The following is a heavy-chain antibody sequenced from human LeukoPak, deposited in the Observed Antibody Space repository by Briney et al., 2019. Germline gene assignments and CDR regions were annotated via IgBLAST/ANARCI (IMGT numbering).Heavy chain of an antibody. CDR3: ASAGVDCGGDCYLQDYYYYYMDV. J-gene: IGHJ6*03. Sequence: ASVKVSCKASGYTFTGYYTHWVRQAPGQGLEWMGWINPNSGGTNYAQKFQGRVTMTRDTSISTAYMELSRLRSDDTAVYYCASAGVDCGGDCYLQDYYYYYMDVWGKGTTVTVSS. V-gene: IGHV1-2*02. D-gene: IGHD2-21*01. CDR2: INPNSGGT. CDR1: GYTFTGYY.